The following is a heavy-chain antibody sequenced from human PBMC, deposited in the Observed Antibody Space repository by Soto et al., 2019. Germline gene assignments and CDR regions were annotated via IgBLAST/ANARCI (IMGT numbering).Heavy chain of an antibody. J-gene: IGHJ6*02. V-gene: IGHV4-59*01. CDR3: ARGGYSSSRYAMDV. CDR1: GGFISSYY. Sequence: PSETLSLTCSVSGGFISSYYWSWARQPPGKGLEWIGYINYSGSTSHNPSLKSRVTISVDKSKNQFSLNLSSVTAADTAMYYCARGGYSSSRYAMDVWGQGTTVTVSS. D-gene: IGHD6-13*01. CDR2: INYSGST.